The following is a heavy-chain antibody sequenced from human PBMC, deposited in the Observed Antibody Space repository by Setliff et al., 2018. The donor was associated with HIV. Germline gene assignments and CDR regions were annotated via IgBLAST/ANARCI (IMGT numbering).Heavy chain of an antibody. J-gene: IGHJ4*02. CDR1: GYSMTSDYQ. CDR2: IYWDDDK. CDR3: AHRDYYVSGSYTY. Sequence: TLSLTCTVSGYSMTSDYQWGWIRQPPGKALEWLALIYWDDDKRYNPSLRSRLTINKDTSRDQVVLTMTNMDPVDTATYYCAHRDYYVSGSYTYWGQGALVTVSS. V-gene: IGHV2-5*02. D-gene: IGHD3-10*01.